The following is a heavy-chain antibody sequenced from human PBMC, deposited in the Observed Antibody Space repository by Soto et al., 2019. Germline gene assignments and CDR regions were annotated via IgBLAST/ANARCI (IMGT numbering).Heavy chain of an antibody. Sequence: GGSLRLSWAASGCTFITYAMSWVRQAPGRGLEWVSSISGNSGTTYVADSVKGRFTISRDNSKNTLYLQMDGLRAEDTAAYYCAKGNVVVPAAGSAFDYWGQGTLVTVSS. CDR3: AKGNVVVPAAGSAFDY. J-gene: IGHJ4*02. V-gene: IGHV3-23*01. D-gene: IGHD2-2*01. CDR2: ISGNSGTT. CDR1: GCTFITYA.